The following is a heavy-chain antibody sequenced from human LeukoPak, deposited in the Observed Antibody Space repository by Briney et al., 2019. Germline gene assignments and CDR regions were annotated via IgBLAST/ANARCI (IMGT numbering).Heavy chain of an antibody. J-gene: IGHJ4*02. D-gene: IGHD3-9*01. V-gene: IGHV4-59*07. Sequence: LDTLSLTCTVSGGSLSGHFWSWFRRPPGKGLENIGYIHSSGSTNYNPSHKSRVTVSLEMSKNQFSLSLSSVTAADTAVYYCARNPGDTDWYNFDSWGQGILVTVSS. CDR2: IHSSGST. CDR3: ARNPGDTDWYNFDS. CDR1: GGSLSGHF.